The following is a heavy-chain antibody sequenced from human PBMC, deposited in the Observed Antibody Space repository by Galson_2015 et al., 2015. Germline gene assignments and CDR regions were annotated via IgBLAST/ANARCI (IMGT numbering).Heavy chain of an antibody. CDR3: ARDRRLPGEGYY. D-gene: IGHD1-26*01. CDR2: ISSSSSTI. Sequence: ISSSSSTIYYADSVKGRFTISRDNAKNSLYLQMNSLRDEDTAVYYCARDRRLPGEGYYWGQGTLVTVSS. V-gene: IGHV3-48*02. J-gene: IGHJ4*02.